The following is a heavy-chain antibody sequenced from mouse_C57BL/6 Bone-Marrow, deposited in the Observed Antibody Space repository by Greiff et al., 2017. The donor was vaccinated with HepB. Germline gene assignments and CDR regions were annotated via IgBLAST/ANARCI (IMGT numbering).Heavy chain of an antibody. Sequence: VQLQQPGAELVKPGASVKLSCKASGYTFTSYWMQWVKQRPGQGLEWIREIDPSDSYTNYNQKFKGKATLTVDTSSSTAYMQLSSLTSEDSAVYYCARSRGGTWFAYWGQGTLVTVSA. CDR1: GYTFTSYW. J-gene: IGHJ3*01. CDR2: IDPSDSYT. V-gene: IGHV1-50*01. CDR3: ARSRGGTWFAY.